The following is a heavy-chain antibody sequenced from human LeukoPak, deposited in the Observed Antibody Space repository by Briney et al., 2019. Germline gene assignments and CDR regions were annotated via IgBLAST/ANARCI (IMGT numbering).Heavy chain of an antibody. CDR1: GYTFTNYG. CDR3: ARVFDFGDNGDDAFDT. V-gene: IGHV1-18*01. D-gene: IGHD4-17*01. Sequence: ASVKVSCKTSGYTFTNYGVSWVRQAPGQGLEWMGWISASNGYTNYAQKLQGRITMTTDTSTSTAYMELSGLRSDDTAVYYCARVFDFGDNGDDAFDTWGQGTLVTVSS. J-gene: IGHJ3*02. CDR2: ISASNGYT.